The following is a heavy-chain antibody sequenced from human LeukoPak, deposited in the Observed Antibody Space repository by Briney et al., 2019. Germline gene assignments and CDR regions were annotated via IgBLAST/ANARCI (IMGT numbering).Heavy chain of an antibody. J-gene: IGHJ4*02. Sequence: GASVKVSCKASGYTFTSYGISWVRQAPGQGLEWMGWINPNSGGTNYAQKFQGRVTITRITSISTAYMEMSSLRSDDTAVYYCVRGAKCSGADCDSTKEYVYYFDYWGQGTLVTVSS. V-gene: IGHV1-8*03. CDR1: GYTFTSYG. CDR2: INPNSGGT. D-gene: IGHD6-25*01. CDR3: VRGAKCSGADCDSTKEYVYYFDY.